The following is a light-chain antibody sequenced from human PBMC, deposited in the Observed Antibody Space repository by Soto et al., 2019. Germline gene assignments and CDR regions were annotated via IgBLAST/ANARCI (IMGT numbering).Light chain of an antibody. Sequence: DIQLTQSPSSLSASVGDRVTITCRTSQSINNYLNWYQHIPGKAPRLLIYATSTLQRGVPPRFRGGGSGTLFTLTISSLQPEDFATYYCQQSYRTPFTFGPGTRVDI. CDR3: QQSYRTPFT. CDR1: QSINNY. J-gene: IGKJ3*01. V-gene: IGKV1-39*01. CDR2: ATS.